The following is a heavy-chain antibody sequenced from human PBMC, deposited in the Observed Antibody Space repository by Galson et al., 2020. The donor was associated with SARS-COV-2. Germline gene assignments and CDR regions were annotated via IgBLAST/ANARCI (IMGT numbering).Heavy chain of an antibody. CDR1: GFTFSSYG. J-gene: IGHJ6*02. V-gene: IGHV3-30*18. CDR3: ANTRGGGYYYGMDV. Sequence: TGGSLRLSCAASGFTFSSYGMHWVRQAPGKGLEWVAVISYDGSNKYYADSVKGRFTISRDNSKNTLYLQMNSLRAEDTAVYYCANTRGGGYYYGMDVWGQGTTVTVSS. D-gene: IGHD3-16*01. CDR2: ISYDGSNK.